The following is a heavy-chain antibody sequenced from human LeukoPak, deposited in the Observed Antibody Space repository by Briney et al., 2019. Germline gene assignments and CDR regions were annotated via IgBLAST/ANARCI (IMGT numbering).Heavy chain of an antibody. V-gene: IGHV3-7*03. CDR1: GFRFSDYW. CDR2: INQGGSEK. CDR3: AKDPSTYIVVVPAANFDS. Sequence: GGSLRLSCAASGFRFSDYWMNWVRQAPGKGLEWVASINQGGSEKHYVDSLRGRFTISRDNAKNTLYLQMNSLRAEDTAVYYCAKDPSTYIVVVPAANFDSWGQGTLVTVSS. D-gene: IGHD2-2*01. J-gene: IGHJ4*02.